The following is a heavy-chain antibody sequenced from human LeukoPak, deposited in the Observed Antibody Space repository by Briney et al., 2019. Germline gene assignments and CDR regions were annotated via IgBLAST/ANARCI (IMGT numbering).Heavy chain of an antibody. CDR1: GYTFTSYG. CDR2: ISAYNGNT. J-gene: IGHJ4*02. D-gene: IGHD6-13*01. CDR3: ARLMGIAAADLYYFDY. Sequence: GASVKVSCKASGYTFTSYGISWVRQAPGQGLEWMGWISAYNGNTNYAQKLQGRVTMTTDTSTSTAYMELGSLRSDDTAVYYCARLMGIAAADLYYFDYWGQGTLVTVSS. V-gene: IGHV1-18*01.